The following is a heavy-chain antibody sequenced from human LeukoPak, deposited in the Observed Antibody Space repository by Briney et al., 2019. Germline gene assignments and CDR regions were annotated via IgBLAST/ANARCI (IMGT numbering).Heavy chain of an antibody. J-gene: IGHJ4*02. CDR2: INPNNGGT. D-gene: IGHD6-19*01. CDR3: ASRFIRSGIAVAGTGGDY. V-gene: IGHV1-2*02. CDR1: GYTFTGYY. Sequence: ASVKVSCKASGYTFTGYYMHWVRQAPGQGLEWMGWINPNNGGTNYAQKFQGRVTMTRDTSISTAYMELSRLRSDDTAVYYCASRFIRSGIAVAGTGGDYWGQGTLVTVSS.